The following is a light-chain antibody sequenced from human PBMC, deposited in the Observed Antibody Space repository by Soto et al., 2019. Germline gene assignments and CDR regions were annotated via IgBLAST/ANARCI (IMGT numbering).Light chain of an antibody. CDR2: DAS. CDR3: QQYNSYST. J-gene: IGKJ1*01. Sequence: DIQMTQSPSTLSASVGDRVTISCRASQSISRWLAWYQQKPGKAPNLLIYDASSLQSGVPSRLSGIGSGTEFTLTISSMKPDDFATYYCQQYNSYSTFGQGTKVDIK. V-gene: IGKV1-5*01. CDR1: QSISRW.